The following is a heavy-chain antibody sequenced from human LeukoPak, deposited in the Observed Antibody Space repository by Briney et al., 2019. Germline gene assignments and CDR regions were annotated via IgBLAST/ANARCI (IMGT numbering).Heavy chain of an antibody. CDR3: ARVRPGGTVAGSPRGWFDP. Sequence: ASVKVSCKASGYTFTGYYMHWVRQAPGQGLEWMGWINPNSGGTNNAQKFQGRVTMTRNTSISTAYMELSRLRSDDTAVYYCARVRPGGTVAGSPRGWFDPWGQGTLVTVSS. CDR1: GYTFTGYY. J-gene: IGHJ5*02. CDR2: INPNSGGT. V-gene: IGHV1-2*02. D-gene: IGHD6-19*01.